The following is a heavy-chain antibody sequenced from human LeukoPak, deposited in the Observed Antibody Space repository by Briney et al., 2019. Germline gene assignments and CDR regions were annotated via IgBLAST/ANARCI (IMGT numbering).Heavy chain of an antibody. J-gene: IGHJ4*02. CDR3: ARAAVRGVITKFDY. CDR1: GYTFPTSG. CDR2: ISVYNHNT. V-gene: IGHV1-18*01. Sequence: ASVKVSCKASGYTFPTSGISWVRQAPGQGLEWMGWISVYNHNTNYAQKFQGRVTMTRDTSTSTVYMELSSLRSEDTAVYYCARAAVRGVITKFDYWGQGTLVTVSS. D-gene: IGHD3-10*02.